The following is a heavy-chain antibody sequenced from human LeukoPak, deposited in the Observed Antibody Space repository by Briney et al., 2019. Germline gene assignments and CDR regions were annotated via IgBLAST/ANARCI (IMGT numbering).Heavy chain of an antibody. CDR2: IYYSGST. Sequence: SETLSLTCTVSGGSISSYYWSWIRQPPGKGLEWIGYIYYSGSTNYNPSLKSRVTISVDTSKNQFSLKLSSVTAADTAVYYCAREDGRGYSYGFDYWGQGTLVTVSS. J-gene: IGHJ4*02. CDR1: GGSISSYY. V-gene: IGHV4-59*01. D-gene: IGHD5-18*01. CDR3: AREDGRGYSYGFDY.